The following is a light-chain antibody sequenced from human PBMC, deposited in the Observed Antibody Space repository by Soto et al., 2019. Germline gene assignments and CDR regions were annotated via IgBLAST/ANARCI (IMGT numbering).Light chain of an antibody. CDR3: AAWDDSLSGAV. CDR2: RNN. V-gene: IGLV1-47*01. J-gene: IGLJ7*01. Sequence: QSVLTQPPSASGTPGQRVTISCSGSSSNIGSNYVYWYQQLPGTAPKLLIYRNNQRPSGVPDRFSGSKSGTSASLAISGLRSEDEADYYCAAWDDSLSGAVFGGSTQLTVL. CDR1: SSNIGSNY.